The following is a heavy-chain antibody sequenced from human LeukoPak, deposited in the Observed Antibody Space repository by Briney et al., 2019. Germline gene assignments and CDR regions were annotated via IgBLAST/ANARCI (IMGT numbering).Heavy chain of an antibody. Sequence: ASVKVSCKASGYTFTGYYIHWVRQAPGQGLEWMGWINPKSGGTNYTQKFQGRVTMTRDTSTSTVYMELSSLRSEDTAVYYCARDHYHKIHSVMVTAPDYWGQGTLVIVSS. D-gene: IGHD2-21*02. V-gene: IGHV1-2*02. CDR2: INPKSGGT. J-gene: IGHJ4*02. CDR1: GYTFTGYY. CDR3: ARDHYHKIHSVMVTAPDY.